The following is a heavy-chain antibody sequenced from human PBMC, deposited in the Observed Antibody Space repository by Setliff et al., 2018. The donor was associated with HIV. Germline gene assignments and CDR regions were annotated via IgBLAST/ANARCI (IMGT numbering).Heavy chain of an antibody. D-gene: IGHD6-19*01. J-gene: IGHJ1*01. CDR1: GYAFASYG. Sequence: ASVKVSCKASGYAFASYGLNWVRQATGQGLEWMGWMNPNSGNTGYAQKFQGRVTITRDTSARTVYMDLVSLISEDTAVYYCARDIGGWSETETEYFQYWGQGTLVTVSS. CDR3: ARDIGGWSETETEYFQY. CDR2: MNPNSGNT. V-gene: IGHV1-8*03.